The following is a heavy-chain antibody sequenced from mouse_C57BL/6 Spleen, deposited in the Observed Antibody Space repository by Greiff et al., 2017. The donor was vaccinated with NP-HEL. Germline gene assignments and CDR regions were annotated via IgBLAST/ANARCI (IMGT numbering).Heavy chain of an antibody. D-gene: IGHD2-1*01. CDR3: ARGGNCPWWAY. CDR1: GYTFTDYN. Sequence: VQLQQSGPELVKPGASVKIPCKASGYTFTDYNMDWVKQSPGKSLEWIGDINPNNGGTIYNQKFKGKATLTVDKSSSTAYMELRSLTSEDTAVYYGARGGNCPWWAYWGQGTLVTVSA. J-gene: IGHJ3*01. CDR2: INPNNGGT. V-gene: IGHV1-18*01.